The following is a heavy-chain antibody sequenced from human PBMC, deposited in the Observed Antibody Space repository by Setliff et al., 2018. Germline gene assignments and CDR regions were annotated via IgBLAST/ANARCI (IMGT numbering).Heavy chain of an antibody. Sequence: PGGSLRLSCAASGFTFSNYAMSWVRQAPGKGLEWVSTIIGVGGGTYFADSVKGRFTISRDNSKNTLYLQMNSLRAEDTAIYYCAKPQVELRWGFESWGQGTPVTVSS. CDR1: GFTFSNYA. V-gene: IGHV3-23*01. CDR3: AKPQVELRWGFES. CDR2: IIGVGGGT. J-gene: IGHJ4*02. D-gene: IGHD1-7*01.